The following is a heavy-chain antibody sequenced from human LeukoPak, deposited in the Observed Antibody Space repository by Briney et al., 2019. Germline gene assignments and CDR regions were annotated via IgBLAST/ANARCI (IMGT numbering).Heavy chain of an antibody. V-gene: IGHV1-18*01. D-gene: IGHD6-6*01. CDR3: ARLPLGHRIAARTELDSYLHLDNYYMDV. CDR2: ISAYNGNT. Sequence: ASVKVSCKASGYTFTSYGISWVRQAPGQGLEWTGWISAYNGNTNYAQKLQGRVTMTTDTSTSTAYMELRSLRSDDTAVCYCARLPLGHRIAARTELDSYLHLDNYYMDVWGKGTTVTVSS. J-gene: IGHJ6*03. CDR1: GYTFTSYG.